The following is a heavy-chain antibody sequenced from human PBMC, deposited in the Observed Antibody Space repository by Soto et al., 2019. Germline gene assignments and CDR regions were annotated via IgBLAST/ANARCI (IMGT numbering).Heavy chain of an antibody. CDR3: AREGRGTAADHRDCLDY. CDR2: INHSGST. D-gene: IGHD6-13*01. Sequence: PSETLSLTCAVYGGSFSGYYWSWIRQPPGKGLEWIWEINHSGSTNYNPSRKSRVTISVDTYKNQFSLKLSSVTAADTAVYYCAREGRGTAADHRDCLDYLGQGTLVTVSS. CDR1: GGSFSGYY. J-gene: IGHJ4*02. V-gene: IGHV4-34*01.